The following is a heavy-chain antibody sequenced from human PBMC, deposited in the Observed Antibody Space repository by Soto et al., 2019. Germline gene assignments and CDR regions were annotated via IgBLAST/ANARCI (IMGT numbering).Heavy chain of an antibody. J-gene: IGHJ6*03. D-gene: IGHD3-10*01. V-gene: IGHV2-5*02. Sequence: QITLKESGPTLVNPTQPLTLTCTFSGFSLTTRGVGVGWIRQPPGKALEWLALIYWDDDKRYSPSLKSRLTITKDTSKNQVVLTLTNMDPVDTATYYCAHVPGSGQLLYSYYYYMDVWGKGATVAVS. CDR2: IYWDDDK. CDR1: GFSLTTRGVG. CDR3: AHVPGSGQLLYSYYYYMDV.